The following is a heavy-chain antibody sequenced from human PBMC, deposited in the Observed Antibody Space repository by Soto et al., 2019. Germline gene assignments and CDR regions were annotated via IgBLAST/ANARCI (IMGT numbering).Heavy chain of an antibody. J-gene: IGHJ4*02. CDR3: ARHWGEVARLDY. CDR2: IIPIFGTA. CDR1: GVTFSSYA. Sequence: GASVKVSCKASGVTFSSYAISWVRQAPGQGLEWMGGIIPIFGTANYAQKFQGRVTITADESTSTAYMELSSLRSEDTAVYYCARHWGEVARLDYWGQGTLVTVSS. D-gene: IGHD5-12*01. V-gene: IGHV1-69*13.